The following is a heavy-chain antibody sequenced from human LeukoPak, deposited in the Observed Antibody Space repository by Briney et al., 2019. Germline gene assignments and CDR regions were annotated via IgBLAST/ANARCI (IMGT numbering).Heavy chain of an antibody. CDR2: ISWNGNSI. CDR3: AKTTSGYASSFAC. J-gene: IGHJ4*02. V-gene: IGHV3-9*01. Sequence: PGGSLRLSCAASGFTFNDYAMHWVRQAPGQGLKWVSGISWNGNSIDYADSVKGRFTISRDNAKNSLYLQMNSLRAEDSALYFCAKTTSGYASSFACWGQRTLVTVSS. D-gene: IGHD2-2*01. CDR1: GFTFNDYA.